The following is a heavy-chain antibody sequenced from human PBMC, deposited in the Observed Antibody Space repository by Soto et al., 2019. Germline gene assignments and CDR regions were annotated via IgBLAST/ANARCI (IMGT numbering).Heavy chain of an antibody. CDR2: ITYDGSTE. CDR1: GFTFNSYG. CDR3: AKSLAVAAGWFDP. Sequence: GGSLRLSCAASGFTFNSYGMHWVRQAPGKGLEWVAFITYDGSTEYYVDSVKGRFTISRDNSKNTLYLQMNSLRAEDTAVYYCAKSLAVAAGWFDPWGQGALVTVSS. J-gene: IGHJ5*02. V-gene: IGHV3-30*18. D-gene: IGHD6-19*01.